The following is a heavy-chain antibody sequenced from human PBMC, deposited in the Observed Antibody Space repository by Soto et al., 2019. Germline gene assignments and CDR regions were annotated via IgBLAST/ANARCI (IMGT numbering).Heavy chain of an antibody. J-gene: IGHJ5*02. Sequence: SETLSLTCTVSGAPISGFYWCWIRQPPGKGLEWIGHIYYSGSANYNPSLKSRVTISLDMSKNQFSLNLTSVTAADTAVYYCARRRDGYTGVWFDPWGQGTLVT. D-gene: IGHD5-12*01. CDR1: GAPISGFY. CDR3: ARRRDGYTGVWFDP. V-gene: IGHV4-59*01. CDR2: IYYSGSA.